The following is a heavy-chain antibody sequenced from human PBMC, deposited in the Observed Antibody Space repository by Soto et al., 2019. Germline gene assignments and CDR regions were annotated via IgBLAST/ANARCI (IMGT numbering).Heavy chain of an antibody. J-gene: IGHJ4*02. D-gene: IGHD5-12*01. CDR2: FDPEDGET. V-gene: IGHV1-24*01. CDR3: ATAPRYTVAIGYDY. CDR1: GYTLTELS. Sequence: WASVKVSCKVSGYTLTELSMHWVRQAPGKGLEWMGGFDPEDGETIYAQKFQGRVTMTEDTSTDTAYMELSSLRSEDTAVYYCATAPRYTVAIGYDYWGQGTLVTVSS.